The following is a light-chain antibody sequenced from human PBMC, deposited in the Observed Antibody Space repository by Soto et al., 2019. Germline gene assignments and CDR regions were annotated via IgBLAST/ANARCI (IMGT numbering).Light chain of an antibody. CDR1: QSISSW. V-gene: IGKV1-5*01. CDR3: QQYNSYSHT. Sequence: DIQMTQSPSTLSASVGDRVTITWRASQSISSWLAWYQQKPGKAPKLLIYDASSLESGVPSRFSGSGSGTDFTLTISSLQPDDFATYHCQQYNSYSHTFGQGTKLEIK. J-gene: IGKJ2*01. CDR2: DAS.